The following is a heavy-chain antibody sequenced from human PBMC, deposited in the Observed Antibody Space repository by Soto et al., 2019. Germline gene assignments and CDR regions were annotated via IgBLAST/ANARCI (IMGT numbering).Heavy chain of an antibody. J-gene: IGHJ5*02. V-gene: IGHV4-39*01. CDR2: IYSSGST. CDR3: ARRDSSGYYGWFDP. D-gene: IGHD3-22*01. CDR1: GGSISSSSYY. Sequence: KPSETLSLTCTVSGGSISSSSYYWGWIRQPPGKGLEWIGSIYSSGSTYYNPSLKSRVTISVDTSKNQFSLKLSSVTAADTAVYYCARRDSSGYYGWFDPWGQGTLVTVSS.